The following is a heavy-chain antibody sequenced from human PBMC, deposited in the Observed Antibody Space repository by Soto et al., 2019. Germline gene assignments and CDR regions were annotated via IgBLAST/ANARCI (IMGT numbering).Heavy chain of an antibody. CDR2: ISAYNGNT. CDR3: ARDRRVVVTSNWFDP. D-gene: IGHD3-22*01. V-gene: IGHV1-18*01. J-gene: IGHJ5*02. CDR1: GYTFTSYG. Sequence: QVQLVQSGAEVKKPGASVKVSCKASGYTFTSYGISWVRQAPGQGLEWMGWISAYNGNTNYAQKLQGRVTMTTDTSTGTAYMELRSLRSDDTAVYYCARDRRVVVTSNWFDPWGQGTLVTVSS.